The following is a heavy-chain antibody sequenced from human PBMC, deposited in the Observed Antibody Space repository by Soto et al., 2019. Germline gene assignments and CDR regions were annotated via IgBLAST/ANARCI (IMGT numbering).Heavy chain of an antibody. J-gene: IGHJ4*02. D-gene: IGHD3-22*01. V-gene: IGHV4-34*01. CDR2: INHSGST. CDR3: ARGRPYYYDSSGYYFDY. Sequence: PSETLSLTCAVYGGSFSGYYWSWIRQPPGKGLEWIGEINHSGSTNYNPSLKSRVTISVDTSKNQFSLKLSSVTAADTAVYYCARGRPYYYDSSGYYFDYWGQGTMVTVYS. CDR1: GGSFSGYY.